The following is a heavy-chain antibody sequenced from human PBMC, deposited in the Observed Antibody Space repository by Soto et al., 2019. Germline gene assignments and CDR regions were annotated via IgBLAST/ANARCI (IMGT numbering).Heavy chain of an antibody. J-gene: IGHJ5*02. D-gene: IGHD3-10*01. V-gene: IGHV3-23*01. CDR3: AKNSGWFNT. Sequence: PGGSLRLSCAASGFPFSSTDMTWVRQAPGKGLDWVSTIDGRGGTTYYADSVKGRFTISRDNSMNTVYLQMNSLRADDTALYYCAKNSGWFNTWGQGALVPVSS. CDR2: IDGRGGTT. CDR1: GFPFSSTD.